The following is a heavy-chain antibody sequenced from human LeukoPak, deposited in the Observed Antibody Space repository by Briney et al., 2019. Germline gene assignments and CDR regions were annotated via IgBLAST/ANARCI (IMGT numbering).Heavy chain of an antibody. V-gene: IGHV1-69*04. CDR1: GGTFSSYA. Sequence: GASVKVSCKASGGTFSSYAISWVRQAPGQGLEWMGRIIPILGIANYAQKFQGRVTITADKSTSTAYMELSSLRSEDTAVYYCARDRDTAMVPSYYYYYGMDVWGQGTTVTVSS. CDR2: IIPILGIA. D-gene: IGHD5-18*01. J-gene: IGHJ6*02. CDR3: ARDRDTAMVPSYYYYYGMDV.